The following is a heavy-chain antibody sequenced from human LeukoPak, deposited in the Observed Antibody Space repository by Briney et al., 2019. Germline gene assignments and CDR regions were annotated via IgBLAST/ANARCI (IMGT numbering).Heavy chain of an antibody. J-gene: IGHJ4*02. CDR1: AYSIRGDDY. CDR2: IYHSGST. V-gene: IGHV4-38-2*01. CDR3: ARNRSMTTTPGFDH. D-gene: IGHD4-11*01. Sequence: PSETLSLTCAVSAYSIRGDDYWGWVRQSPGTGLEWIGSIYHSGSTHYNPSLKSRVTISVDTSKNQFSLMLNSVTAADTAVYYCARNRSMTTTPGFDHWGQGTLVTVSS.